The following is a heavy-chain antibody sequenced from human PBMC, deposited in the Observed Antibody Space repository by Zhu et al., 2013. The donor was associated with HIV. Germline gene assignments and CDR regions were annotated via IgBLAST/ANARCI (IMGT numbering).Heavy chain of an antibody. V-gene: IGHV1-8*01. CDR3: ARGRGDIVDVPSTYRGPYYFDY. Sequence: QVELLQSGPEVKTPGDSVNVSCQAVGYKFIKHDIVWVRQAPGQGLEWMGWLNPETGKKGFAEKFHDRMMTSRDVSRAKVILTLSHVSFDDTALYFCARGRGDIVDVPSTYRGPYYFDYWGQGTLVTVSS. J-gene: IGHJ4*02. CDR1: GYKFIKHD. D-gene: IGHD2-2*01. CDR2: LNPETGKK.